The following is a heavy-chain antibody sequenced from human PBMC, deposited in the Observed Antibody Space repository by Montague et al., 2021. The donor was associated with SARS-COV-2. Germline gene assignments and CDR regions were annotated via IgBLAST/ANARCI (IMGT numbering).Heavy chain of an antibody. V-gene: IGHV4-39*01. J-gene: IGHJ4*02. CDR3: ARQGGDIVVVIAIRGPYYFDY. CDR1: GGSISSSSYY. Sequence: SETLSLTCTVSGGSISSSSYYWGWIRQPPGKGLEWFGTIYYGRSTYYNPSLKSPVTIPVDTSKNQFSLKLSSVTAADTAVYYCARQGGDIVVVIAIRGPYYFDYWGQGTLVTVSS. D-gene: IGHD2-21*01. CDR2: IYYGRST.